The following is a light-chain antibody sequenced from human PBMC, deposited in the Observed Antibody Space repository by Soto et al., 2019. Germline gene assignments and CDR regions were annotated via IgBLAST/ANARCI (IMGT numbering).Light chain of an antibody. CDR2: LNS. CDR1: SSDIGAGYD. Sequence: QSVLTQPPSVSGAPGQRVTISCSGSSSDIGAGYDVHWYQQLPGTAPTLLIYLNSNRPSGVPDRFSGSKSGTSASLAITGLQAEDEADYYCQSYDSSLSTYVFGTGTKVTVL. J-gene: IGLJ1*01. CDR3: QSYDSSLSTYV. V-gene: IGLV1-40*01.